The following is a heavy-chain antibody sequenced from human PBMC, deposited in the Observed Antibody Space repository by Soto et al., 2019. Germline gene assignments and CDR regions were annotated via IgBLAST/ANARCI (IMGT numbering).Heavy chain of an antibody. V-gene: IGHV1-3*01. CDR1: GYTFTSYA. CDR2: INAGNGNT. Sequence: QVQLVQSGAEVKKPGASVKVSCKASGYTFTSYAMHWVRQAPGQRLEWMGWINAGNGNTKYSQKFQGRVTITRDTSASTAYMELSSLRSEDTAVYYCARDRRVWFGELCWFDPWGQGTLVTVSS. J-gene: IGHJ5*02. CDR3: ARDRRVWFGELCWFDP. D-gene: IGHD3-10*01.